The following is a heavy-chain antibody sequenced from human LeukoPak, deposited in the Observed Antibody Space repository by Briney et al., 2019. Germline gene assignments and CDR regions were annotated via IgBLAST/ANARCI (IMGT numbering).Heavy chain of an antibody. J-gene: IGHJ4*02. CDR2: MNPNSGNT. CDR1: GYTFTSYG. D-gene: IGHD2/OR15-2a*01. Sequence: GASVKVSCKASGYTFTSYGISWVRQAPGQGLEWMGWMNPNSGNTGYAQKFQGRVTMTRSASISTAYMELSSLISEDTAVYYCARGSTFFSYWGQGTLVTVSS. V-gene: IGHV1-8*02. CDR3: ARGSTFFSY.